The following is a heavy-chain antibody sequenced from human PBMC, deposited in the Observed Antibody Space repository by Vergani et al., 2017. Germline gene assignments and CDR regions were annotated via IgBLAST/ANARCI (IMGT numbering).Heavy chain of an antibody. Sequence: EVQLVESGGGLIHPGGSLRLSCEGSGFSFSGYWMHGVRQSPEKVLVWVSLIKSDVSLTNYSDSVKGRFTISRHSANNTLCLQMNSLRGDDTAIYYCVRARCIGPCYMYDWFESWGQGTLVTVSS. D-gene: IGHD2-15*01. J-gene: IGHJ5*01. CDR3: VRARCIGPCYMYDWFES. CDR2: IKSDVSLT. CDR1: GFSFSGYW. V-gene: IGHV3-74*01.